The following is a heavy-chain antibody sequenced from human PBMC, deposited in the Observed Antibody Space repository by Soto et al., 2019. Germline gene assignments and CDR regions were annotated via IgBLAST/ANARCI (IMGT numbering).Heavy chain of an antibody. CDR1: GYTFTSYY. CDR3: ARGVTVLVTALRVLDN. D-gene: IGHD2-21*02. J-gene: IGHJ4*02. Sequence: ASENVSCKASGYTFTSYYMHWVRQAPGQGLEWMGIINPSGGSTSYAQKFQGRVTMTRDTSTSTVYMELSSLRSEDTAVYYCARGVTVLVTALRVLDNRGQGTLVTVSS. V-gene: IGHV1-46*01. CDR2: INPSGGST.